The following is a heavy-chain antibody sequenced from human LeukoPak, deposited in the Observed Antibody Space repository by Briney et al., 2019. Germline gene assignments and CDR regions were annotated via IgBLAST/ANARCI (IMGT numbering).Heavy chain of an antibody. V-gene: IGHV1-8*01. D-gene: IGHD6-19*01. CDR3: TRGGPVAGTHKYFQH. Sequence: ASVKVSCKASGYTFTSYDINWVRQATGQGLEWMGWMNPNNGNTDYAQKFQGRVTLARNTSISTAYMELSSLRSEDTAVYYCTRGGPVAGTHKYFQHWGQGTLVTVSS. CDR1: GYTFTSYD. J-gene: IGHJ1*01. CDR2: MNPNNGNT.